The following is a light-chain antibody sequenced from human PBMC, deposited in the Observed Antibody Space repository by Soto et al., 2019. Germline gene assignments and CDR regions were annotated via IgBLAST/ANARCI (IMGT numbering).Light chain of an antibody. CDR1: QRVSSN. CDR2: GAS. J-gene: IGKJ4*01. V-gene: IGKV3-15*01. Sequence: EIVMTQSPATLSVSPGERATLSCRASQRVSSNLAWYQQKPGQAPRLLIYGASTRATGSPDRFSGSGSGTELTLSISSLQSEDFAVYYCQQYKKWPPLTFGGGSKVEIK. CDR3: QQYKKWPPLT.